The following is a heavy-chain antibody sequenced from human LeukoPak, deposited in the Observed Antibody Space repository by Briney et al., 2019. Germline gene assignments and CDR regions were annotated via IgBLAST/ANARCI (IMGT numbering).Heavy chain of an antibody. J-gene: IGHJ6*04. D-gene: IGHD3-10*02. CDR3: AELGITMIGGV. CDR1: GFTFSSYS. V-gene: IGHV3-21*01. Sequence: GGSLRLSCAASGFTFSSYSMNWVRQAPGKGLEWVSSISSSSSYIYYADSVKGRFTISRDNAKNSLYLQMNSLRVEDTAVYYCAELGITMIGGVWGKGTTVTISS. CDR2: ISSSSSYI.